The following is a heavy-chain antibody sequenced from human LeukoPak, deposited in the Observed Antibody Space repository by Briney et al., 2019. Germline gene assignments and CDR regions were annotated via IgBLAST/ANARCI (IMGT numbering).Heavy chain of an antibody. V-gene: IGHV4-61*02. CDR2: IYTSGRT. Sequence: PSQTLSLTCTVSGGTISSGSYYWSWIRQPAGKGLEWIGRIYTSGRTHYNPSLKSLATITVNTSKNQYSLMLSPMTAADTAVYYCARAALGGGSCYFDYWGQGTLVTVSS. D-gene: IGHD2-15*01. J-gene: IGHJ4*02. CDR3: ARAALGGGSCYFDY. CDR1: GGTISSGSYY.